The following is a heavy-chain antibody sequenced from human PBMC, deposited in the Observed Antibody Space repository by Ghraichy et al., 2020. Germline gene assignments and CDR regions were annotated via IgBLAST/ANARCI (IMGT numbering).Heavy chain of an antibody. J-gene: IGHJ4*02. CDR2: IYYSGRA. CDR3: AREPRVDEDY. V-gene: IGHV4-61*01. CDR1: GGSVSSGSYY. Sequence: SETLSLTCTVTGGSVSSGSYYWNWIRQPPGKGLKWIGFIYYSGRANYNPSLKSRVTMSVDTSKNQFSLKLSSVTAADTAVYYCAREPRVDEDYWGQGTLVTVSS.